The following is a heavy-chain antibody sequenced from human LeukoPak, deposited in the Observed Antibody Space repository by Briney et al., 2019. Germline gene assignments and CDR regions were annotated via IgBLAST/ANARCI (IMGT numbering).Heavy chain of an antibody. CDR3: ARGGATAGTKYNWFDP. CDR2: INQDGTEK. Sequence: GGSLRLSCAASGFTFSSYWMSWVRQAPGEGLEWVAKINQDGTEKAYVDSVRGRFTISRDNAKNSLFLQMNSLRAEDTAVYYCARGGATAGTKYNWFDPWGQGTLVTVSS. V-gene: IGHV3-7*03. J-gene: IGHJ5*02. CDR1: GFTFSSYW. D-gene: IGHD6-13*01.